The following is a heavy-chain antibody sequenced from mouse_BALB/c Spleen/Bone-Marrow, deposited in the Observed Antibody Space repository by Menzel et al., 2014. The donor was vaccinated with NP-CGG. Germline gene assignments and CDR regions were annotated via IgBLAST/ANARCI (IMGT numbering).Heavy chain of an antibody. CDR2: ISSDSGAI. CDR3: TRGGNWEDFDY. J-gene: IGHJ2*01. CDR1: GFTFSSFG. Sequence: EVKLVESGGGLVQPGGSRKLSCAASGFTFSSFGMYWVRQAPEKGLEWIAYISSDSGAIFYADTVKGRFTISRDNPKNTLFLQMTSLRSEDTAIYFCTRGGNWEDFDYWGQGTTLTVSS. V-gene: IGHV5-17*02. D-gene: IGHD4-1*01.